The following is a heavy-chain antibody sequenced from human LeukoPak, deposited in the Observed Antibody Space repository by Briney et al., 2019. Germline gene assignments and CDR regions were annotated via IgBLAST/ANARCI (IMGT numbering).Heavy chain of an antibody. CDR3: ARSLQIIAAGYNWFDP. Sequence: SETLSLTCAVYGGSFSGYYWSWIRQPPGKGLEWIGEINHSGSTNYNPSLKSRVTVSVDTSKTQFSLKLSSVTAADTAVYYCARSLQIIAAGYNWFDPWGQGTLATVSS. CDR1: GGSFSGYY. D-gene: IGHD6-13*01. CDR2: INHSGST. J-gene: IGHJ5*02. V-gene: IGHV4-34*01.